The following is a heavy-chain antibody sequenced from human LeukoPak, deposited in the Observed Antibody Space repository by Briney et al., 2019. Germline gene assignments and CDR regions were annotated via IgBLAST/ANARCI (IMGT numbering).Heavy chain of an antibody. CDR1: GFTFSNYA. D-gene: IGHD6-13*01. CDR3: AKESRVWVAAAGTAAYYFDY. J-gene: IGHJ4*02. CDR2: ISGSGGST. V-gene: IGHV3-23*01. Sequence: AGGSLRLSCAASGFTFSNYAMNWVRQAPGKGLEWVSAISGSGGSTYYADSVKGRFTISRDNSKNTLYLQMNSLRAEDTAVYYCAKESRVWVAAAGTAAYYFDYWGQGTLVTVSS.